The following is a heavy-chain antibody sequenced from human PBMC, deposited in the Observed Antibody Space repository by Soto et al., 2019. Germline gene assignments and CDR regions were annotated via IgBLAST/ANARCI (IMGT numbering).Heavy chain of an antibody. CDR2: ISPNGQGI. CDR1: GFTVTSNG. D-gene: IGHD4-4*01. CDR3: AKERQYPRDYFHY. Sequence: EVKLLESGGGLVQPGGSLRLSCGVSGFTVTSNGVSWVRQAPGKGLEWVSAISPNGQGIWYADSVKGRFTISRDISRNTVLLQMDSLRADDTAVYYCAKERQYPRDYFHYWGQGTLVTVSS. V-gene: IGHV3-23*01. J-gene: IGHJ4*02.